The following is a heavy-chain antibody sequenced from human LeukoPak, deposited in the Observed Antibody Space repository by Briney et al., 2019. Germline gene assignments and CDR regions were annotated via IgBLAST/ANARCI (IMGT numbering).Heavy chain of an antibody. CDR3: GNHDSSSDY. V-gene: IGHV3-30*02. CDR2: IRSDGSDK. J-gene: IGHJ4*02. Sequence: GGSLRLSCAASGFIFSTYGMHWVRQAPGKGLEWVAFIRSDGSDKSYAGSVKGRFTISRDNSKNTLYLQMNTLRAEDTAVYYCGNHDSSSDYWGQGTLVTVSS. D-gene: IGHD5-12*01. CDR1: GFIFSTYG.